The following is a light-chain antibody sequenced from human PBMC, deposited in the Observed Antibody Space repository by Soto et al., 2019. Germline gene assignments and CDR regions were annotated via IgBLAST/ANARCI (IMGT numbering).Light chain of an antibody. Sequence: QSVLTQPASVSGSPGHSSTVSCTGTSSDVGGYNYASWYQQHPGKAPRLMIYDVTNRPSGVSNRFSGSKSGNTASLTISGLQAEDEADYYCSSYRRGSTYVFGTGTKVTVL. CDR3: SSYRRGSTYV. CDR1: SSDVGGYNY. V-gene: IGLV2-14*01. J-gene: IGLJ1*01. CDR2: DVT.